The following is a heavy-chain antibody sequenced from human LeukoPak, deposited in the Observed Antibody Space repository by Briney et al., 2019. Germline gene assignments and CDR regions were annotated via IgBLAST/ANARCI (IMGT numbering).Heavy chain of an antibody. Sequence: GGSLRLSCAASGFTLGSYWMYWVRQAPGKGLVWVSRINSDGSITNYADSVKGRFTISRDNAKNTLYLQMNSLRAEDTAVYYCAGVGGARVYWGQGTLVTVSS. J-gene: IGHJ4*02. CDR2: INSDGSIT. CDR1: GFTLGSYW. V-gene: IGHV3-74*01. CDR3: AGVGGARVY. D-gene: IGHD1-26*01.